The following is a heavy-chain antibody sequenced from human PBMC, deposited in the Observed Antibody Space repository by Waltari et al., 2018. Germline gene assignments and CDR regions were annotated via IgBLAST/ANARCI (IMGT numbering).Heavy chain of an antibody. D-gene: IGHD4-17*01. CDR2: ISSSSSYI. V-gene: IGHV3-21*01. Sequence: EVQLVEAGGGLVKPGGPLRRYCAASGFTFSAESTHWVRQAPGKGLEWVSSISSSSSYIYYADSVKGRFTISRDNAKNSLYLQMNSLRAEDTAVYYCARGEEGDYALYYFDYWGQGTLVTVSS. J-gene: IGHJ4*02. CDR3: ARGEEGDYALYYFDY. CDR1: GFTFSAES.